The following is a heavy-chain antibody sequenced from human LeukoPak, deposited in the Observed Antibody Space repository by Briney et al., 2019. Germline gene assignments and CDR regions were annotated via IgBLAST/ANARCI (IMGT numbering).Heavy chain of an antibody. V-gene: IGHV3-33*01. CDR1: GFTFSSYG. D-gene: IGHD2-15*01. CDR2: IWYDGSNK. J-gene: IGHJ6*02. Sequence: GGSLRLSCAASGFTFSSYGMHWVRQAPGKGLEWVAVIWYDGSNKYYADSVKGRFTISRDNSKNTLYLQMNSLRAEDTAVYYCARDRGCSGGSCYSSYYYYGMDVWGQGTTVTVSS. CDR3: ARDRGCSGGSCYSSYYYYGMDV.